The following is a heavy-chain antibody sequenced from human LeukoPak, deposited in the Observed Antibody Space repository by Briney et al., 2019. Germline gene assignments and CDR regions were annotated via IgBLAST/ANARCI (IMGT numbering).Heavy chain of an antibody. J-gene: IGHJ4*02. CDR1: GYSISSGYY. CDR2: IYHSGST. D-gene: IGHD3-10*01. V-gene: IGHV4-38-2*01. Sequence: TSETLSLTCAVSGYSISSGYYWGWIRQPPGKGLEWIGSIYHSGSTYYNPSLKSRVTISVDTSKNQFSLKLSSVTAADTAVYYCARGSFDYYGSGSYFTLFDYWGQGTLVTVSS. CDR3: ARGSFDYYGSGSYFTLFDY.